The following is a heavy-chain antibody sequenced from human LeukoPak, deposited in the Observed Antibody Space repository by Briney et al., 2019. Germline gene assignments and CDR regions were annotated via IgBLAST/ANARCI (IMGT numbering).Heavy chain of an antibody. Sequence: ASVKVSCKVSGYTLTELSMHWVRQAPGKGLEWMGGFDPEDGETTYAQKFQGRVTMTEDTSTDTAYMELSSLRSEDTAVYYCATVLAVAGTRGWDFDYWGQGTLVTVSS. V-gene: IGHV1-24*01. D-gene: IGHD6-19*01. CDR1: GYTLTELS. CDR2: FDPEDGET. J-gene: IGHJ4*02. CDR3: ATVLAVAGTRGWDFDY.